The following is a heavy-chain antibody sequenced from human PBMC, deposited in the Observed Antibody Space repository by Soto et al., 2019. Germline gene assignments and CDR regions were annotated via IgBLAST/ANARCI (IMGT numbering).Heavy chain of an antibody. CDR2: IWYDGSNK. D-gene: IGHD3-10*01. CDR1: GFTFSSYG. V-gene: IGHV3-33*06. CDR3: AKAGGLWSGELSGWFHP. J-gene: IGHJ5*02. Sequence: GGSLRLSCAASGFTFSSYGMHWVRQAPGRGLEWVAVIWYDGSNKYYADSVKGRFTISRDNSKNTLYLQMNSLRAEDTAVYYWAKAGGLWSGELSGWFHPWGQGTLVTVSS.